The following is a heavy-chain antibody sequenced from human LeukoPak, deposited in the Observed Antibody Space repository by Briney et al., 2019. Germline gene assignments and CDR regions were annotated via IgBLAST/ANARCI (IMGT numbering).Heavy chain of an antibody. CDR1: GFTVSSNY. CDR2: IYSGGST. Sequence: PGGSLRLSCAASGFTVSSNYMSWVRQAPGKGLEWVSVIYSGGSTYYSDSVKGRFTISRDNSKNTLHLQMNSLRAEDTAVYYCARGGRARANVWWYFDYWGQGTLVTVSS. J-gene: IGHJ4*02. CDR3: ARGGRARANVWWYFDY. D-gene: IGHD4/OR15-4a*01. V-gene: IGHV3-66*02.